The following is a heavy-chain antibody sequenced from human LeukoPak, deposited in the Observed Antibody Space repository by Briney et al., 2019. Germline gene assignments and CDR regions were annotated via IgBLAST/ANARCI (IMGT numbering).Heavy chain of an antibody. CDR3: AKDRDDYVWGSYRYMGY. D-gene: IGHD3-16*02. CDR1: GGSFSGYY. Sequence: PSETLSLTCAVYGGSFSGYYWSWIRQPPGKGLEWIGEINHSGSTNYNPSLKSRVTISVDTSKNQFSLKLSSVTAADTAVYYCAKDRDDYVWGSYRYMGYWGQGTLVTVSS. V-gene: IGHV4-34*01. CDR2: INHSGST. J-gene: IGHJ4*02.